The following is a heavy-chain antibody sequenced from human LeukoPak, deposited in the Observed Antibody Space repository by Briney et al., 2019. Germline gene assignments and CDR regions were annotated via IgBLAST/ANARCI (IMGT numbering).Heavy chain of an antibody. CDR1: GFTVSNNY. V-gene: IGHV3-53*01. J-gene: IGHJ3*02. CDR3: ARDLAWDAFDI. CDR2: IYSGGST. Sequence: PGGSLRLSCAASGFTVSNNYMSWVRQAPGKGLEWVSVIYSGGSTYYADSVKGRFTISRDNSKNTVYLQMNSLRAEDTAVYYCARDLAWDAFDIWGQGTMVTVSS.